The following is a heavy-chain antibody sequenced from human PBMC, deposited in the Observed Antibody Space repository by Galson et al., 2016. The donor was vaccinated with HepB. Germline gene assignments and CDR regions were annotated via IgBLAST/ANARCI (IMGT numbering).Heavy chain of an antibody. Sequence: SLRLSCAASGFTFSSYTMYWVRQAPGKGLEHVSSLRSNGDNTYYADFVKGRFTISRDNSKSMLFLQMRSLTAEDTALYFCVKDRGASNKHILDVWGQGTMVTVSS. CDR1: GFTFSSYT. V-gene: IGHV3-64D*06. CDR3: VKDRGASNKHILDV. CDR2: LRSNGDNT. D-gene: IGHD4-11*01. J-gene: IGHJ6*02.